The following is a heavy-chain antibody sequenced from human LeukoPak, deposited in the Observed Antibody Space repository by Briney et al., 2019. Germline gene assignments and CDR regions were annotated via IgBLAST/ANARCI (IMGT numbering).Heavy chain of an antibody. Sequence: PGGSLRLSCAASGFTVSSNYMSWVRQAPGKGLEWVSSISSSSSYIYYADSVKGRFTISRDNAKNSLYLQMNSLRAEDTAVYYCARGFDDSSGFYPYGMDVWGQGTTVTVSS. CDR3: ARGFDDSSGFYPYGMDV. CDR2: ISSSSSYI. V-gene: IGHV3-21*01. CDR1: GFTVSSNY. D-gene: IGHD3-22*01. J-gene: IGHJ6*02.